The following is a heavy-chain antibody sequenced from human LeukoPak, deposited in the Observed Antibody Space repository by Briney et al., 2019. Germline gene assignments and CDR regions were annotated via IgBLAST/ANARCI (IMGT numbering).Heavy chain of an antibody. CDR1: GFTFSNAW. J-gene: IGHJ6*04. CDR2: IKRKTDGGTT. Sequence: GGSLRLSCAASGFTFSNAWMSWVRQAPGKGLEWVGRIKRKTDGGTTDYAAPVKGRFTISRDDSKNTLYLQMNSLKTEDTAVYYCPTVSSWYGGDYYYGMDVWGKGTTVTVSS. D-gene: IGHD6-13*01. V-gene: IGHV3-15*01. CDR3: PTVSSWYGGDYYYGMDV.